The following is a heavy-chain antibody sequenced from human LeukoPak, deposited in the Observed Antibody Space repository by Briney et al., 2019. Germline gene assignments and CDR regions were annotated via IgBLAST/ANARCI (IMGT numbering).Heavy chain of an antibody. V-gene: IGHV3-48*03. J-gene: IGHJ5*02. CDR2: ISSSGSTI. Sequence: GGSLRLSCAASGFTFSSYEMNWVRQAPGKGLEWVSYISSSGSTIYYADSVKGRFTISRDNAKNSLYLQINSLRAEDTSVYYCARGDSNYYDGSGSYTWGQGTLVTVSS. CDR3: ARGDSNYYDGSGSYT. CDR1: GFTFSSYE. D-gene: IGHD3-22*01.